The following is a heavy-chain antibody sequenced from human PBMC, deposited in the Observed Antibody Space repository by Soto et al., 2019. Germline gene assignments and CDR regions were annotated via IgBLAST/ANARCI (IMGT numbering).Heavy chain of an antibody. CDR1: GYTFTSYD. V-gene: IGHV1-8*01. J-gene: IGHJ4*02. Sequence: ASVKVSCKASGYTFTSYDINWVRQATGQGLEWMGWMNPNSGNTGYAQKFKGRVTMTRNTSISTAYMELSSLRSDDTAVYYCARGRSYGFPFDYWGQGTPVTVPS. CDR2: MNPNSGNT. D-gene: IGHD5-18*01. CDR3: ARGRSYGFPFDY.